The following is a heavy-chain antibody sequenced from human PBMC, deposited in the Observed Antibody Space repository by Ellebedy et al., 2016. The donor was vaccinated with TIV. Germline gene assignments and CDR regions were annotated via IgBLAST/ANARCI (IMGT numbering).Heavy chain of an antibody. CDR1: GFTFSSYG. V-gene: IGHV3-30*18. Sequence: GESLKISXAASGFTFSSYGMHWVRQAPGKGLEWVAVISYDGSNKYYADSVKGRFTISRDNSKNTLYLQMNSLRAEDTAVYYCAKTPRVNYYYYGMDVWGQGTTVTVSS. CDR2: ISYDGSNK. J-gene: IGHJ6*02. D-gene: IGHD4-11*01. CDR3: AKTPRVNYYYYGMDV.